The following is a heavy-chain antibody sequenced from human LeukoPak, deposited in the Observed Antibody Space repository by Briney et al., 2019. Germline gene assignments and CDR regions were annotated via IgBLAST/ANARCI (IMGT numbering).Heavy chain of an antibody. J-gene: IGHJ4*02. CDR2: INPSGGST. D-gene: IGHD5-18*01. V-gene: IGHV1-46*01. CDR1: GGTFSSYA. CDR3: ARDLLIQPGEGLDY. Sequence: ASVKVSCKASGGTFSSYAISWVRQAPGQGLEWMGIINPSGGSTSYAQKFQGRVTMTRDTSTSTVYMELSSLRSEDTAVYYCARDLLIQPGEGLDYWGQGTLVTVSS.